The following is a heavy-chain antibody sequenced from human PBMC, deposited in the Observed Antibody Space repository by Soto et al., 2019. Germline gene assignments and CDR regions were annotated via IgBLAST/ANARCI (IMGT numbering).Heavy chain of an antibody. D-gene: IGHD6-19*01. Sequence: SETLSLTCTVSGGSISSSSYYWGWIRQPPGKGLEWIGSIYYSGSTYYNPSLKSRVTISVDTFKNQFSLKLSSVTAADTAVYYCARTHIYSSVKNWFDPWGQGTLVTVSS. CDR3: ARTHIYSSVKNWFDP. J-gene: IGHJ5*02. V-gene: IGHV4-39*01. CDR1: GGSISSSSYY. CDR2: IYYSGST.